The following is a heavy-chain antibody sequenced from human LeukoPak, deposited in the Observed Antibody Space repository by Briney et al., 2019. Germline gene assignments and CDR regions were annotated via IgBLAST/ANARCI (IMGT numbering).Heavy chain of an antibody. D-gene: IGHD3-22*01. CDR3: ARDYDSSGYHAAGGGY. CDR2: IANDAEGRNE. J-gene: IGHJ4*02. Sequence: PVGALRPSCSPAGFNLNYYALNWVRPTPRAGREWVALIANDAEGRNEHYAHSVRGRFIISRDTSKNTVSLQRNGRNVVDAAVYYCARDYDSSGYHAAGGGYWGQGTRVTVSS. CDR1: GFNLNYYA. V-gene: IGHV3-30*04.